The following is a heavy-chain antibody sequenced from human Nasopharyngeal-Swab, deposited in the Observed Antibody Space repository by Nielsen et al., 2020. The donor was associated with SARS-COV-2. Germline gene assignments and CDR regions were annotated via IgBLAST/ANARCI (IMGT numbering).Heavy chain of an antibody. D-gene: IGHD5-18*01. J-gene: IGHJ6*03. CDR3: ARAKGRGYSYSWDYYYYMDV. Sequence: ALAKVSCKASGYTFTSYGISWVRQAPGQGLEWMGWISAYNGNTNYAQKLQGRVTMTTDTSTSTAYMELRSLRSDDTAVYYCARAKGRGYSYSWDYYYYMDVWGKGTTVTVSS. V-gene: IGHV1-18*01. CDR1: GYTFTSYG. CDR2: ISAYNGNT.